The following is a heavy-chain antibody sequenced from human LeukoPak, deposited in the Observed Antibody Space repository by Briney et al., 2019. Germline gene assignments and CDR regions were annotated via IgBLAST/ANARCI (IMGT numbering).Heavy chain of an antibody. D-gene: IGHD6-19*01. J-gene: IGHJ4*02. V-gene: IGHV4-59*08. CDR3: VRRDTGWNYFDY. CDR1: GGSINSHY. Sequence: SETLSLTCAVSGGSINSHYWGWIRQPPGKGLQWIGDIYYTGKINYNPSLKSRVTITLDTSKDHLSLNLTSVLAADTAIYYCVRRDTGWNYFDYWGQGVLVTVSS. CDR2: IYYTGKI.